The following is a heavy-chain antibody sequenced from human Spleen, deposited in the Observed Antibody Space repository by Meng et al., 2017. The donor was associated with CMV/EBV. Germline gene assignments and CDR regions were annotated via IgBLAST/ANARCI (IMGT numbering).Heavy chain of an antibody. CDR2: IYWNDDK. J-gene: IGHJ5*02. D-gene: IGHD2-2*01. CDR1: LSTSGVG. CDR3: ARLSGVVVVPASGRNRFDP. V-gene: IGHV2-5*01. Sequence: LSTSGVGVSWIRQPPGKALEWLALIYWNDDKSYSPSLKSRLTITKDTSKNQVVLTMTNMDPVDTATYYCARLSGVVVVPASGRNRFDPWGQGTLVTVSS.